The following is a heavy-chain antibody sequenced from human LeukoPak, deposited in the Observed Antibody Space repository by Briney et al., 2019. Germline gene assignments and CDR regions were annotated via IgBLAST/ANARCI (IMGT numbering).Heavy chain of an antibody. D-gene: IGHD3-22*01. J-gene: IGHJ4*02. V-gene: IGHV1-69*13. CDR1: GGTLSSYA. CDR3: ARDRSYYDSSGYSHGHFDY. CDR2: IIPIFGTA. Sequence: GASVKVSCKASGGTLSSYAISWVRQAPGQGLEWMGGIIPIFGTANYAQKFQGRVTITADESTSTAYMELSSLRSEDTAVYYCARDRSYYDSSGYSHGHFDYWGQGTLVTVSS.